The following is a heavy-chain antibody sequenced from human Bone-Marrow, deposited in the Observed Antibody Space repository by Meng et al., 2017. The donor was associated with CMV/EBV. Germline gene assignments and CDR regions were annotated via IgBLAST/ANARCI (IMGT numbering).Heavy chain of an antibody. J-gene: IGHJ6*02. D-gene: IGHD3-10*01. CDR1: GYTFTSYG. CDR2: IIPIFGTA. V-gene: IGHV1-69*05. CDR3: ARVIAYYGSGPHLYYYYGMDV. Sequence: SVKVSCKASGYTFTSYGISWVRQAPGQGLEWMGGIIPIFGTANYAQKFQGRVTITTDESTSTAYMELSSLRSEDTAVYYCARVIAYYGSGPHLYYYYGMDVWGQGTTVTVSS.